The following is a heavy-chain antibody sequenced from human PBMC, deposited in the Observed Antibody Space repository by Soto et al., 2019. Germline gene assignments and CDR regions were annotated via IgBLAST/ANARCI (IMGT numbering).Heavy chain of an antibody. Sequence: SETLSLTCTVSGGSISSYYWSWIRQPPGKGLEWIGYIYYSGSTNYNPSLKSRVTISVDTSKNQFSLKLSSVTAADTAVYYCASHDIVVVAAASNDIYMLFWRKG. D-gene: IGHD2-2*01. CDR2: IYYSGST. J-gene: IGHJ6*03. CDR3: ASHDIVVVAAASNDIYMLF. CDR1: GGSISSYY. V-gene: IGHV4-59*01.